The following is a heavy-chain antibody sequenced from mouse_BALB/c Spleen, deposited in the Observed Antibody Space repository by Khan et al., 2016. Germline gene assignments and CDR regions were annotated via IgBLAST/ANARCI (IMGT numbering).Heavy chain of an antibody. CDR2: IWAGGST. CDR1: GFSLTSYG. Sequence: QVQLQQSGPGLVAPSQSLSITCTVSGFSLTSYGVHWVRQPPGKGLEWLGVIWAGGSTNYNSALMSRLSISKDNSKSQVFLKMNSLQTEDTAMNYCGRGRRRKAMDYWGQGTSVTVSS. J-gene: IGHJ4*01. CDR3: GRGRRRKAMDY. V-gene: IGHV2-9*02. D-gene: IGHD1-2*01.